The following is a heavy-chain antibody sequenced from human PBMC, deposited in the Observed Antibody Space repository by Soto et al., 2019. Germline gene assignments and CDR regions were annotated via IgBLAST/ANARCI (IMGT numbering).Heavy chain of an antibody. J-gene: IGHJ6*02. CDR1: GFTFSSYV. CDR2: ISGDGGNT. D-gene: IGHD6-13*01. V-gene: IGHV3-23*01. Sequence: EVQLLESGGGLAQPGGSLRLSCAASGFTFSSYVMSWVRQAPGKGLEWASAISGDGGNTYYADSVKGRFTISRDNFRNTLYLQMNSLRAEDTALYYCAKVICGSSWLLCSVGLDVWGQGTTVTVSS. CDR3: AKVICGSSWLLCSVGLDV.